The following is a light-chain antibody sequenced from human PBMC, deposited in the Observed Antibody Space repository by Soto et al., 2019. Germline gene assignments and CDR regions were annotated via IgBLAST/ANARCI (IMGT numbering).Light chain of an antibody. V-gene: IGKV3-20*01. CDR2: GAS. Sequence: EIVLTQSPGTLSLSPGERATLSCRASQSVSSSYLAWYQQKPGQAPRLLIYGASNRATGIPDRFSGSGSGTDFTLTISRLEPEDCAVYYCQHYGDSPPTFGQGTKVEIK. CDR3: QHYGDSPPT. CDR1: QSVSSSY. J-gene: IGKJ1*01.